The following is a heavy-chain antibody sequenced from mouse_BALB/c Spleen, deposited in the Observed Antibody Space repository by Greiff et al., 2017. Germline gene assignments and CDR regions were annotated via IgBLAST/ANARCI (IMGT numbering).Heavy chain of an antibody. CDR3: ALIYYGSSYYFDY. CDR2: ISYSGST. CDR1: GYSITSDYA. D-gene: IGHD2-2*01. J-gene: IGHJ2*01. Sequence: EVQLQQSGPGLVKPSQSLSLTCTVTGYSITSDYAWNWIRQFPGNKLEWMGYISYSGSTSYNPSLKSRISITRDTSKNQFFLQLNSVTTEDTATYYCALIYYGSSYYFDYWGQGTTLTVSS. V-gene: IGHV3-2*02.